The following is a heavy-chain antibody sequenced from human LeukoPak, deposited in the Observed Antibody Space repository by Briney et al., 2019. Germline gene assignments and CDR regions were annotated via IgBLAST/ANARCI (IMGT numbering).Heavy chain of an antibody. Sequence: ASVKVSCKASGYTFTSYAMHWVRQAPGQRLEWMGWINAGNGNTKYSQKFQGRVTITRDTSASTAYVELSSLRSEDTAVYYCARDQGGEYYFDYWGEGTLVTVSS. V-gene: IGHV1-3*01. CDR2: INAGNGNT. J-gene: IGHJ4*02. CDR3: ARDQGGEYYFDY. D-gene: IGHD3-10*01. CDR1: GYTFTSYA.